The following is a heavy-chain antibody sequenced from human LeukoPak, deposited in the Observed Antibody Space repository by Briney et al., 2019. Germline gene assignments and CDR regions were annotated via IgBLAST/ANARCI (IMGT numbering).Heavy chain of an antibody. CDR2: ISGSGGNT. V-gene: IGHV3-23*01. CDR3: ANEYSKGDV. CDR1: GFTFPNYV. J-gene: IGHJ3*01. D-gene: IGHD4-11*01. Sequence: GGSLRLSCAASGFTFPNYVMSWVRQAPGKGLEWVSGISGSGGNTYYPDSVKGRFTISRDNSKNTLYLQMNSLRAEDAAVYYCANEYSKGDVWGQGTMVTVSS.